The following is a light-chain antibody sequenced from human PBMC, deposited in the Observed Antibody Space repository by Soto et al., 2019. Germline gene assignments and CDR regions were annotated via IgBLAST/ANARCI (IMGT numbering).Light chain of an antibody. Sequence: EIVLTQSPGTLSLSPGETATLSCRASQTVNSDYLAWFQQRPGQAPRLLIFATSRRATDSPDSFSGSGSWTDFTLAIRRLEPEDVAVSYCHQFCYSPRTFGQGTKVE. CDR1: QTVNSDY. V-gene: IGKV3-20*01. J-gene: IGKJ1*01. CDR3: HQFCYSPRT. CDR2: ATS.